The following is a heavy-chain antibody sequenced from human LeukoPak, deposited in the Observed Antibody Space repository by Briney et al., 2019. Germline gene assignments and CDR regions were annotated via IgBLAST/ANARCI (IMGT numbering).Heavy chain of an antibody. J-gene: IGHJ5*02. CDR3: AKDRNQVSFDWFDP. V-gene: IGHV3-48*01. CDR1: GFTFSRSS. Sequence: PGGSLRLSCAASGFTFSRSSMNWVRQAPGKGLEWLSFIDRDSSVIYYADSVRGRFTISRDNARNSLFLQMNSLRVEDTAVYYCAKDRNQVSFDWFDPWGQGTLVTVSS. CDR2: IDRDSSVI.